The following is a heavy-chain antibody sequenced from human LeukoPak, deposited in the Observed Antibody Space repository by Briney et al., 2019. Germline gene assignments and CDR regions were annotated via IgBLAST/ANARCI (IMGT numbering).Heavy chain of an antibody. J-gene: IGHJ4*02. CDR3: ARXXXXSXXXXGSGSSNPFDY. D-gene: IGHD3-10*01. CDR1: GYTFTSYG. Sequence: ASVKVSCKASGYTFTSYGISWVRQAPGQGLEWMGWISAYNGNTNYAQKLQGRVTMTTDTSTGTAYMELRSLRSDDTAGYYCARXXXXSXXXXGSGSSNPFDYWGQGTLVTVSS. V-gene: IGHV1-18*01. CDR2: ISAYNGNT.